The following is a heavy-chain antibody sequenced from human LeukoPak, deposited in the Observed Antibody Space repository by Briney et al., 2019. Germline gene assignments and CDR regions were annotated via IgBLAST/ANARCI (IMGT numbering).Heavy chain of an antibody. V-gene: IGHV3-53*01. D-gene: IGHD5-18*01. CDR1: GFTVSSNY. J-gene: IGHJ4*02. CDR2: IYSGGST. CDR3: AREIIQLPGYFDY. Sequence: GGSLRLSCAASGFTVSSNYMSWVRQAPGKGLEWVSVIYSGGSTYYADSVKGRFTISRDNSKNTLCLQMNSLRAEDRAVYYCAREIIQLPGYFDYWGQGTLVTVSS.